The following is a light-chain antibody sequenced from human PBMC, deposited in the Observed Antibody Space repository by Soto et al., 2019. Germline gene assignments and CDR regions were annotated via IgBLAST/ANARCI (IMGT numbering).Light chain of an antibody. CDR1: QTVTTN. Sequence: EIVMTQPPVTLSVSPGETANLSCRASQTVTTNLAWYQQKPGRSPRLLLYGASTRATGIPASFSGSGSGTEFTLTISRLQSVDLAIYYCQQYNDWLRTFGQGTTVDIK. CDR3: QQYNDWLRT. J-gene: IGKJ1*01. CDR2: GAS. V-gene: IGKV3-15*01.